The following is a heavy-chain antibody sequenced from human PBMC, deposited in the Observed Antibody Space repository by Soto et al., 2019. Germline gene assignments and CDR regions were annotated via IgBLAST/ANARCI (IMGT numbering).Heavy chain of an antibody. J-gene: IGHJ1*01. CDR2: IYYSGST. CDR3: ARHHDYGGNSGLYFQH. V-gene: IGHV4-39*01. Sequence: PSETLSLTCTVSGGSISSSSYYWGWIRQPPGKGLEWIGSIYYSGSTYYNPSLKSRVTISVDTSKNQFSLKLSSVTAADTAVYYCARHHDYGGNSGLYFQHWGQGTLVTVSS. CDR1: GGSISSSSYY. D-gene: IGHD4-17*01.